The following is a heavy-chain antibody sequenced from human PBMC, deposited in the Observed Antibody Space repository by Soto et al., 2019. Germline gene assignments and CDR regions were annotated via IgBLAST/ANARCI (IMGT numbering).Heavy chain of an antibody. Sequence: GGSLRLSCAASGFTFSSYAMHWVRQAPGKGLEWVAVISYDGSNKYYADSVKGRFTISRDNSKNTLYLQMNSLRAEDTAVYYCARDDDIVATPRQDYWGQGTLVTVSS. D-gene: IGHD5-12*01. V-gene: IGHV3-30-3*01. J-gene: IGHJ4*02. CDR2: ISYDGSNK. CDR3: ARDDDIVATPRQDY. CDR1: GFTFSSYA.